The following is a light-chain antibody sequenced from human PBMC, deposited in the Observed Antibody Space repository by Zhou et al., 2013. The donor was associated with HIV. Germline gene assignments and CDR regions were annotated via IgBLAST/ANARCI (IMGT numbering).Light chain of an antibody. Sequence: DIQMTQSPSTLSASVGDRVTITCRASHSISRWLAWYQQKPGKAPKLLIYRASALESGVPSRFSGSESGTEFTLTISSLQPDDFATYYCQQYDSSSRCSFGQGTKLEIK. V-gene: IGKV1-5*03. CDR1: HSISRW. CDR3: QQYDSSSRCS. CDR2: RAS. J-gene: IGKJ2*04.